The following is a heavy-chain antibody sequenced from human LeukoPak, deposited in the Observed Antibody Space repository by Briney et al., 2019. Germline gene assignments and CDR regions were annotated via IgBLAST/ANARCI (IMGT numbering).Heavy chain of an antibody. CDR3: ARGIAAADDY. Sequence: GGSLRLSCAASGFTVSSYWMSWVRQAPGKGLEWVANIKQDGSEKYYVDSVKGRFTISRDNAKNSLYLQMNSLRAEDTAVYYCARGIAAADDYWGQGTLVTVSS. CDR1: GFTVSSYW. J-gene: IGHJ4*02. D-gene: IGHD6-13*01. V-gene: IGHV3-7*03. CDR2: IKQDGSEK.